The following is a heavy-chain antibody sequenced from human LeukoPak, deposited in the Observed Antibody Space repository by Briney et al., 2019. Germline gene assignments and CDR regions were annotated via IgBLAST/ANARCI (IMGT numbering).Heavy chain of an antibody. Sequence: SGGSLRLSCAASGFTFSSYSMNWVRQAPGKGLEWVSSISRSSSYIYYADSVKGRFTISRDNAKNSLYLQMNSLRAEDTAVYYCARMGVAATVSHQNTDDYWGQGTLVTVSS. V-gene: IGHV3-21*01. CDR1: GFTFSSYS. J-gene: IGHJ4*02. CDR2: ISRSSSYI. CDR3: ARMGVAATVSHQNTDDY. D-gene: IGHD6-19*01.